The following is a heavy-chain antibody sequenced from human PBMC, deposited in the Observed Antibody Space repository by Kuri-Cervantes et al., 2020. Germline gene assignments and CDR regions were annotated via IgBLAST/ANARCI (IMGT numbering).Heavy chain of an antibody. D-gene: IGHD1-26*01. CDR2: IYTSGST. V-gene: IGHV4-61*02. CDR1: GDSISSGSYY. J-gene: IGHJ4*02. Sequence: SETLSLTCTVSGDSISSGSYYWNWIRQPAGKGLEWIGRIYTSGSTNYNSSLKSRVTISVDTSKNQFSLKLSSVTAADTAVYYCARKLIVGSRDFDYWGQGTLVTVSS. CDR3: ARKLIVGSRDFDY.